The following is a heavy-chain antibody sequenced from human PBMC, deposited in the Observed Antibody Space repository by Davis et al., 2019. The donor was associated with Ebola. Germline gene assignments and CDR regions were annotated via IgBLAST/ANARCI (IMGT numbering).Heavy chain of an antibody. Sequence: GGSLRLSCAASGFTFSVYWMNWVRQVPGKGLEWVANINQDGSVKSYVDSVEGRFTISRDNARNSLFLQMNSLRAEDTAVYYCAKAGHIVVVTATRSYFDYWGQGTLVTVSS. CDR3: AKAGHIVVVTATRSYFDY. CDR1: GFTFSVYW. J-gene: IGHJ4*02. D-gene: IGHD2-21*02. CDR2: INQDGSVK. V-gene: IGHV3-7*03.